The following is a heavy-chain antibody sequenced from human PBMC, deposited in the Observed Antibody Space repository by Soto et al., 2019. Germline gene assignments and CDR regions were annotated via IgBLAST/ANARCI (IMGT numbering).Heavy chain of an antibody. Sequence: AASVKVSCKASGYTFTSYGISWVRQAPGQGLEWMGWISAYNGNTNYAQKLQGRVTMTTDTSTSTAYMELRSLRSDDTAVYYCARVSCSGGSCCSWDDYWGQGTLVTVSS. V-gene: IGHV1-18*01. D-gene: IGHD2-15*01. CDR3: ARVSCSGGSCCSWDDY. CDR2: ISAYNGNT. J-gene: IGHJ4*02. CDR1: GYTFTSYG.